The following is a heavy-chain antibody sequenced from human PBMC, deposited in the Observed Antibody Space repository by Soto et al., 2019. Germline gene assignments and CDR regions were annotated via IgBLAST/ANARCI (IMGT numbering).Heavy chain of an antibody. D-gene: IGHD5-12*01. CDR1: GYSISRGWF. Sequence: SETLSPPCAVPGYSISRGWFWGCIRQPPGTGLERIAYIYHDGKTPYNPSLKSRVTLSLDTSKNHFSLKLNSVTAAATPFFYCARESYSGYHSYDYWGRVILGAVSS. J-gene: IGHJ4*02. CDR2: IYHDGKT. CDR3: ARESYSGYHSYDY. V-gene: IGHV4-38-2*02.